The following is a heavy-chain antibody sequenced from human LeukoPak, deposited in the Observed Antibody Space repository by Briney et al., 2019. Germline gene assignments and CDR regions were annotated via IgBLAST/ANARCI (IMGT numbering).Heavy chain of an antibody. J-gene: IGHJ4*02. D-gene: IGHD3-22*01. CDR3: ARLEMYNYDSSGYYLGGYFDY. Sequence: GASVKVSCKTSGYNFNNYGISWVRQAPGQGLEWMGWISAYNGDTNYAQKLQGRVTMTTDTSTSTAYMELRSLRSDDTAVYYCARLEMYNYDSSGYYLGGYFDYWGQGTLVTVSS. V-gene: IGHV1-18*01. CDR2: ISAYNGDT. CDR1: GYNFNNYG.